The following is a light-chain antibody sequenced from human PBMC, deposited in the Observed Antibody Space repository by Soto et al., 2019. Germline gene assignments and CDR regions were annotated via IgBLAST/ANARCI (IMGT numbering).Light chain of an antibody. CDR2: EVN. J-gene: IGLJ1*01. Sequence: QSVLTQPASVSGSPGQSITISCTGTSSDVGGYNYVSWYQQHPDKAPNLMIYEVNNRPSGVSNRFSGSKSGNTASLTISGLQAEDEADYYCSSYTSSSTLVFGAGTKVTVL. V-gene: IGLV2-14*01. CDR3: SSYTSSSTLV. CDR1: SSDVGGYNY.